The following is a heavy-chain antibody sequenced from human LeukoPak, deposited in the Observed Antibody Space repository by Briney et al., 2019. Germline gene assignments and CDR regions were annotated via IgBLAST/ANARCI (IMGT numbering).Heavy chain of an antibody. CDR1: GFTFSDYY. V-gene: IGHV3-74*01. J-gene: IGHJ4*02. Sequence: PGGSLRLSCAASGFTFSDYYMSWVRQAPGKGLVWVSRINSDGSSTSYADSVKGRFTISRDNAKNTLYLQMNSLRAEDTAVYYCARGPLWYYDSSGYYYVYWGQGTLVTVSS. D-gene: IGHD3-22*01. CDR2: INSDGSST. CDR3: ARGPLWYYDSSGYYYVY.